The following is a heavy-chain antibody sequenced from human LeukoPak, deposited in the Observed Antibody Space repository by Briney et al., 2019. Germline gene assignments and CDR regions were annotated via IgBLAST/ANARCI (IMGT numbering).Heavy chain of an antibody. Sequence: GGSLRLSCAASGFTFSTYAMSWVRQAPGQGLEWVSGISGSGGDTYYADSVKGRLTISRDNSEKTLHLQMNTLKADDTAVYFCAKGRGGRVAGSKVGFDFWGQGTLVTVSS. CDR1: GFTFSTYA. CDR3: AKGRGGRVAGSKVGFDF. J-gene: IGHJ4*02. D-gene: IGHD1-26*01. V-gene: IGHV3-23*01. CDR2: ISGSGGDT.